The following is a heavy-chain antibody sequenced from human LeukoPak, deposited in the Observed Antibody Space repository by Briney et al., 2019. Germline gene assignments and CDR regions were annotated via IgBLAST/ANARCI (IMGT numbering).Heavy chain of an antibody. CDR2: IYYSGST. CDR3: ASYSSSSRYYFDY. Sequence: SETLSLTCTVSGGSISSYYWSWIRQPPGKGLEWIGYIYYSGSTNYNPSHKSRVTISVDTSKNQFSLKLSSVTAADTAVYYCASYSSSSRYYFDYWGQGTLVTVSS. D-gene: IGHD6-13*01. J-gene: IGHJ4*02. CDR1: GGSISSYY. V-gene: IGHV4-59*01.